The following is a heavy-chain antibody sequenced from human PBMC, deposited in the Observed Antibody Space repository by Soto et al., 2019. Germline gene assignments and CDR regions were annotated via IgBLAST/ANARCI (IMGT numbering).Heavy chain of an antibody. J-gene: IGHJ6*02. CDR1: GFTFSSYG. D-gene: IGHD3-9*01. Sequence: QVQLVESGGGVVQPGRSLRLSCAASGFTFSSYGMHWVRQAPGKGLEWVAVISYDGSNKYYADSVKGRFTISRDNSKNTLYLQMNSLRAEDTAVYYCAKDQYFDWPYQGMDVWGQGTTVTASS. V-gene: IGHV3-30*18. CDR2: ISYDGSNK. CDR3: AKDQYFDWPYQGMDV.